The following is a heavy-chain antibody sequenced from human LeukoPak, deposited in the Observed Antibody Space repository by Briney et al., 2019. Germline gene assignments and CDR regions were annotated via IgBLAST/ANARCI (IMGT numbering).Heavy chain of an antibody. CDR2: ISSRGST. Sequence: SETLSLTCSVSGGSISDSSYYWGWVSQPPGKGLEWIGSISSRGSTYYNPSLKTRDTISVDTSKNQFSLKLTSLTAADTAVYYCARVDYGGNSCTFDVWGQGTMVTVSS. CDR1: GGSISDSSYY. D-gene: IGHD4-23*01. J-gene: IGHJ3*01. CDR3: ARVDYGGNSCTFDV. V-gene: IGHV4-39*01.